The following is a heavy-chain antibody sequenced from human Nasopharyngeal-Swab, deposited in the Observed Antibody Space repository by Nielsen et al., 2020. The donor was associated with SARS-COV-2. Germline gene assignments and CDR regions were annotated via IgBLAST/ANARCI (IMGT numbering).Heavy chain of an antibody. CDR3: ARVTHKNDFWSGYYTGGGFDP. CDR2: INPSGGST. Sequence: ASVKVSCKASGYTFTGYYMHWVRQAPGQGLEWMGIINPSGGSTSYAQKFQGRVTMTRDTSTSTVYMELSRLRSDDTAVYYCARVTHKNDFWSGYYTGGGFDPWGQGTLVTVSS. CDR1: GYTFTGYY. J-gene: IGHJ5*02. V-gene: IGHV1-46*01. D-gene: IGHD3-3*01.